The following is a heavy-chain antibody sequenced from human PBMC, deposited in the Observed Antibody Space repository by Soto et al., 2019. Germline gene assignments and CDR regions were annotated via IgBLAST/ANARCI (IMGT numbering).Heavy chain of an antibody. CDR2: IYYGGST. Sequence: SETLSLTCTVSGGSISSYYWSWIRQPPGKRLEWIGYIYYGGSTNYNPSLKSRVTISVDTSKNQFSLKLSSVTAADTAVYYCARRYGYSFDYWGQGTLVTVSS. CDR3: ARRYGYSFDY. J-gene: IGHJ4*02. CDR1: GGSISSYY. V-gene: IGHV4-59*08. D-gene: IGHD1-1*01.